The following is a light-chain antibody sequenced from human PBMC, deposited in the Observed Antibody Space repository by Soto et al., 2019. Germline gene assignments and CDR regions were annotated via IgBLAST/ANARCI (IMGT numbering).Light chain of an antibody. CDR1: SSDVGGYNY. Sequence: QSALAPPASVSGSPGQSIPISCTGTSSDVGGYNYVSWYQQHPGKAPKLMIYDVSNRPSGVSNRFSGSKSGNTASLTISGLQAEDEADYYCSSDTSSSTLEVCGTGTKGTVL. CDR3: SSDTSSSTLEV. V-gene: IGLV2-14*01. J-gene: IGLJ1*01. CDR2: DVS.